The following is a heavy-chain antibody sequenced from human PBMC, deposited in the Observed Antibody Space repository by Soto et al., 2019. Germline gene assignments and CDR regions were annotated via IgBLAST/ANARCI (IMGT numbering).Heavy chain of an antibody. D-gene: IGHD6-19*01. CDR1: GGSISSSSYY. CDR2: IYYSGST. CDR3: ASSRGWYYDWFDP. Sequence: SETLSLTCTVSGGSISSSSYYWGWIRQPPGKGLEWIGSIYYSGSTYYNPSLKSRVTISVDTSKNQFSLKLSSVTAADTAVYYCASSRGWYYDWFDPWGQGTLVTVSS. V-gene: IGHV4-39*01. J-gene: IGHJ5*02.